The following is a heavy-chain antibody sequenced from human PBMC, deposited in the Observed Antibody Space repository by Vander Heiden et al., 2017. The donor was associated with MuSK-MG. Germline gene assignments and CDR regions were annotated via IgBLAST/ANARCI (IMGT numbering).Heavy chain of an antibody. Sequence: QVQLVESGGGLVKPGGSLRLSCAASGFTFSDYYMSWIRQAPGKGLEWVSYISSSGSTIYYADSVKGRFTISRDNAKNSLYLQMNSLRAEDTAVYYCARDAYSSSWYALYYYYYMDVWGQGTTVTVSS. CDR2: ISSSGSTI. J-gene: IGHJ6*03. D-gene: IGHD6-13*01. CDR1: GFTFSDYY. CDR3: ARDAYSSSWYALYYYYYMDV. V-gene: IGHV3-11*04.